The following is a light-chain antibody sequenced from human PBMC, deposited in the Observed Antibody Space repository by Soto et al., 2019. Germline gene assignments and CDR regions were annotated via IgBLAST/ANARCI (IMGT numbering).Light chain of an antibody. CDR2: GNS. CDR3: QSYDSSLSGYV. V-gene: IGLV1-40*01. Sequence: QSVLTQLPSVSGAPGQRVTISCTGSSSNIGAGYDVHWYQQLPGTAPKLLIYGNSNRPSGVPDRFSGSKSGTSASLAITGLQAEDEADYDCQSYDSSLSGYVFGTGTKLTVL. CDR1: SSNIGAGYD. J-gene: IGLJ1*01.